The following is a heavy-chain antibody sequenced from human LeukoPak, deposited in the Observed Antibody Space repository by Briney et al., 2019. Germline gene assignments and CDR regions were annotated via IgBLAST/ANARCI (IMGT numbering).Heavy chain of an antibody. CDR2: ISRSGATI. Sequence: GETLRLSCAASGFTFSSSGMTWVRQAPGKGLERVSSISRSGATIHYADSVKGRVTISRDNSKDTLYLQINSLRVEDTAIYYCAKVLWFELDFWGQGSLVTVSS. V-gene: IGHV3-23*01. D-gene: IGHD3-10*01. CDR3: AKVLWFELDF. J-gene: IGHJ4*02. CDR1: GFTFSSSG.